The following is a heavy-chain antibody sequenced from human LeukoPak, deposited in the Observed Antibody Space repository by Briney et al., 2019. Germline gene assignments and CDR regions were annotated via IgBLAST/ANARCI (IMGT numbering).Heavy chain of an antibody. D-gene: IGHD3-10*01. J-gene: IGHJ4*02. Sequence: PGGSLRLFCAASGFTFSSYGMQWVRQAPGKGLEWVALIWYDGSNKYYADSVKGRFTISRDNSNNTLYLQMNSLRAEDTAVYYCARVAGNYYGSGSLDYWGQGTLVTVSS. V-gene: IGHV3-33*01. CDR1: GFTFSSYG. CDR3: ARVAGNYYGSGSLDY. CDR2: IWYDGSNK.